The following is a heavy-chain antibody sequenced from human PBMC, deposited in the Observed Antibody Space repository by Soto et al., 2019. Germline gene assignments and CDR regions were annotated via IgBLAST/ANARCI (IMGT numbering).Heavy chain of an antibody. CDR3: AREIGGGNFDY. J-gene: IGHJ4*02. CDR2: IYHSGT. Sequence: SEILSLTCTVSGGSVSDYYWSWIRQPPGKGLEWIAYIYHSGTNYNPSLKSRVTISVDTSKNHFSLKLSSVTAADTAVYYCAREIGGGNFDYWGQGTLVNVSS. D-gene: IGHD3-10*01. V-gene: IGHV4-59*02. CDR1: GGSVSDYY.